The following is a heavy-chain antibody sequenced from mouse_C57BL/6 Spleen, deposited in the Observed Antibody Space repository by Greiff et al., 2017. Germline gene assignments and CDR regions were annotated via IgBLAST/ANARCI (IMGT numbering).Heavy chain of an antibody. CDR3: ARRGDSSGWLYFDY. D-gene: IGHD3-2*02. CDR2: IYPGSGST. V-gene: IGHV1-55*01. CDR1: GYTFTSYW. Sequence: QVQLQQPGAELVKPGASVKMSCKASGYTFTSYWITWVKQRPGQGLEWIGDIYPGSGSTNYNEKLKSKATLTVDTSSSTAYMQLSSLTSEDSAVYYCARRGDSSGWLYFDYWGQGTTLTVSS. J-gene: IGHJ2*01.